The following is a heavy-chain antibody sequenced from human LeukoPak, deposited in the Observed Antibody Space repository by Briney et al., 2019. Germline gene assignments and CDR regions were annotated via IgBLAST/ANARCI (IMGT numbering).Heavy chain of an antibody. D-gene: IGHD2-15*01. V-gene: IGHV4-30-4*01. J-gene: IGHJ2*01. CDR3: ARDMRGGSSPDL. Sequence: KPSETLSLTCTVSGGSISSGDYYWSWIRQPPGKGLEWIGYIYHSGSAYYNPSLRSRVSISVDTSKNQFSLKLSSVTAADTAVYYCARDMRGGSSPDLWGRGTLVTVSS. CDR2: IYHSGSA. CDR1: GGSISSGDYY.